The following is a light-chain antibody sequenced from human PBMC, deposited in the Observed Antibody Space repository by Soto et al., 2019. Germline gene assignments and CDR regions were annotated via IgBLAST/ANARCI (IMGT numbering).Light chain of an antibody. CDR3: CSYGGTFYV. J-gene: IGLJ1*01. V-gene: IGLV2-11*01. Sequence: QSVLTRPRSVSGSPGQSVTISCTGTSSDVDDYNYVSWFQQHPGKAPKLMIYDVSERPSGVPDRFSGSKSGNTASLTISGLQAEDEADYYCCSYGGTFYVFGTGTRSPS. CDR2: DVS. CDR1: SSDVDDYNY.